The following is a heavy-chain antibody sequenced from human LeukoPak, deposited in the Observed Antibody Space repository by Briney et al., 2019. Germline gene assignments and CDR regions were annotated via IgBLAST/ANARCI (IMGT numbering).Heavy chain of an antibody. J-gene: IGHJ4*02. V-gene: IGHV3-7*01. CDR2: IKQDGSEK. Sequence: GGSLRLSCAASGFTFSSYWMSWVRQAPGKGLEWVANIKQDGSEKHYVDSVNGRFTISRDNAKNSLYLQMSNLRAEDTAVYYCARGIAAAGSYWGQGTLVTVSS. CDR3: ARGIAAAGSY. CDR1: GFTFSSYW. D-gene: IGHD6-13*01.